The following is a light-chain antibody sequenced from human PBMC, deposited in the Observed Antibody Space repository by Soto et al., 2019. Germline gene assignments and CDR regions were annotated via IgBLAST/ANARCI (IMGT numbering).Light chain of an antibody. CDR2: DVN. CDR3: LSITTTGTNV. CDR1: SSDIGAYDY. J-gene: IGLJ1*01. Sequence: QSALTQPASLSGSPGQSITISCTGTSSDIGAYDYVSWFQQHPGKAPKLMISDVNNRPSGVSNRFSGSKSGNTASLTISGLPVGEAAEYSCLSITTTGTNVFGAGTKVTVL. V-gene: IGLV2-14*03.